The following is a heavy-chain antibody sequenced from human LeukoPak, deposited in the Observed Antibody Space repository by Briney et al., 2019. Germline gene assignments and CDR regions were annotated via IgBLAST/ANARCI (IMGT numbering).Heavy chain of an antibody. Sequence: ASVKVTCKASGYTFTSYYMHWVRQAPGQGPEWMGIINPSGGSTSYAQKFQGRVTMTRDTSTSTVYMELSSLRSEDTAVYYCARVREGNWDAFDIWGQGTMVTVSS. V-gene: IGHV1-46*01. J-gene: IGHJ3*02. D-gene: IGHD1-20*01. CDR1: GYTFTSYY. CDR2: INPSGGST. CDR3: ARVREGNWDAFDI.